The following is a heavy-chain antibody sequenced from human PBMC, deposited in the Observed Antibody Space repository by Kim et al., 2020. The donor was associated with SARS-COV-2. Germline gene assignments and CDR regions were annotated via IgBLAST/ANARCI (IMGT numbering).Heavy chain of an antibody. V-gene: IGHV1-3*01. J-gene: IGHJ4*02. CDR3: ARVGRDGYNYVFDY. Sequence: SPKFQGRVTITRDTSASTAYMELSSLRAEDTAVYYCARVGRDGYNYVFDYWGQGTLVTVSS. D-gene: IGHD5-12*01.